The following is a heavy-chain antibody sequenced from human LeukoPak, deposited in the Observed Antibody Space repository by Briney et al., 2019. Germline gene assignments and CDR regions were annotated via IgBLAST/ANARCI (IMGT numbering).Heavy chain of an antibody. CDR1: GFTFSSYG. J-gene: IGHJ3*02. CDR3: ARDCGGSCYALVTDAFDI. CDR2: ISSDGSDK. Sequence: GGSLRLSCAASGFTFSSYGMHWVRQAPGKGLEWVAVISSDGSDKYYADSVKGRFTISRDNSKNTMYLQMNSLRAEDTAVYYCARDCGGSCYALVTDAFDIWGQGTMVTVSS. V-gene: IGHV3-30*03. D-gene: IGHD2-15*01.